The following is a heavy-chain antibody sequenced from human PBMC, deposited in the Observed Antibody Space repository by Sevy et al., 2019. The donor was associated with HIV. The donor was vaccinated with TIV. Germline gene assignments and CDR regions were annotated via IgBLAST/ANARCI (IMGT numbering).Heavy chain of an antibody. CDR2: ISFSGST. Sequence: SETLSLTCTVSGGSISSGGYYWNWIRQHPGKGLEWIGYISFSGSTYYNPSLKSRVTISFDTSTNQFSLKLRSLTAAYTAVYYCARDSACSSTSCYGDFFAYWGQGTLVTVSS. CDR3: ARDSACSSTSCYGDFFAY. V-gene: IGHV4-31*03. CDR1: GGSISSGGYY. J-gene: IGHJ4*02. D-gene: IGHD2-2*01.